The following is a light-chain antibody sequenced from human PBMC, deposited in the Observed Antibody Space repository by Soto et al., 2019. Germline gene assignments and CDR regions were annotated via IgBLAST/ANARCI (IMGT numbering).Light chain of an antibody. CDR2: DAS. V-gene: IGKV1-5*01. CDR3: QKYNSY. J-gene: IGKJ5*01. Sequence: DFQMTQSPSTLSASVGDKVTMTCRASQSIGSWLAWYRQKPGKAPKVLIYDASSLESGVPSRFSGSGSGTEFTLTISSLQPDDFATYYCQKYNSYFGQGTRLEIK. CDR1: QSIGSW.